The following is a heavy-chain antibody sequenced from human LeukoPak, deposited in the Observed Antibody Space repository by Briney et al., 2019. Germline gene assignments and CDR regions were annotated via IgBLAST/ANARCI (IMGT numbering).Heavy chain of an antibody. Sequence: GGSLRLSCAASGFTFSSYAMSWVRQAPGKGLEWVSVIYSGGSTCYADSVKGRFTISRDNSKNTLYLQMNSLRAEDTAVYYCARSYDSSGWGFDYWGQGTLVTVSS. CDR3: ARSYDSSGWGFDY. CDR1: GFTFSSYA. CDR2: IYSGGST. J-gene: IGHJ4*02. D-gene: IGHD6-19*01. V-gene: IGHV3-66*01.